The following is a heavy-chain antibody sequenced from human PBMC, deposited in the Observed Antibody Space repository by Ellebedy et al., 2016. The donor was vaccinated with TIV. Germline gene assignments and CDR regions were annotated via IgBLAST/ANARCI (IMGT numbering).Heavy chain of an antibody. CDR2: IYYSGST. CDR1: GGSISSYY. CDR3: ARDTRSGLVAD. J-gene: IGHJ4*02. Sequence: SETLSLTCTVSGGSISSYYWSWIRQPPGKGLEWLGYIYYSGSTNYNPSLKSRVTISVDTSKNQFSLKLSSVTAADTAVYYCARDTRSGLVADWGQGTLVTVSS. D-gene: IGHD2-15*01. V-gene: IGHV4-59*01.